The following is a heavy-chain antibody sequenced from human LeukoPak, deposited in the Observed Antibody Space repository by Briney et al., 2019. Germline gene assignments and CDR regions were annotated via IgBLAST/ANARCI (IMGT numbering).Heavy chain of an antibody. V-gene: IGHV3-15*01. CDR2: IKRKIDGETT. J-gene: IGHJ4*02. D-gene: IGHD1-26*01. Sequence: PVGSLRLSCVASGFTFSNAWMSWVRQAPIKGLEWVGRIKRKIDGETTDYAAPAKGRFTISRDDSKNTLYLQMNSLKTEDTAVYYCTSEDQGGFDYWGRGTLVTVSS. CDR1: GFTFSNAW. CDR3: TSEDQGGFDY.